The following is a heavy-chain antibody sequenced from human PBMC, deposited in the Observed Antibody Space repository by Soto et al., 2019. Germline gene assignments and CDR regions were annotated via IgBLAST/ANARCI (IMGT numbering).Heavy chain of an antibody. CDR2: INAGNGNT. CDR3: ARAVAVPADFDY. Sequence: QVQLVQSGAEEKKPGASGKVSCKASGYTFTGYAMHWVRQAPGQRLEWMGWINAGNGNTKYSQKFQDRVTITRGTSASTAYMELSSLRSEDTAVYYCARAVAVPADFDYWGQGTLVTVSS. J-gene: IGHJ4*02. V-gene: IGHV1-3*05. CDR1: GYTFTGYA. D-gene: IGHD6-19*01.